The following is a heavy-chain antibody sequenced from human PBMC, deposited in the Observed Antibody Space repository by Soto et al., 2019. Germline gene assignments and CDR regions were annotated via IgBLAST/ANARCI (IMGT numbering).Heavy chain of an antibody. D-gene: IGHD3-9*01. J-gene: IGHJ4*02. CDR3: ARERVTGYYNVIGY. V-gene: IGHV3-30-3*01. CDR1: GFTFSIYS. CDR2: LSYDVSNK. Sequence: QVHLVESGGGVVQPGRSLRLSCAASGFTFSIYSMHWVRQAPGKGLEWVAVLSYDVSNKFYADSVKGRFTISRDNSKNTLYLQMNSLRPEDMAVYYCARERVTGYYNVIGYWGQGTLVTVSS.